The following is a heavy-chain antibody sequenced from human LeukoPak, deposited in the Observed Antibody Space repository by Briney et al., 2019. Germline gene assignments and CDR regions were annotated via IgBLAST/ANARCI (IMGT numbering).Heavy chain of an antibody. Sequence: GSSVKVSCKASGGTFSSYAISWVRQAPGQGLEWMGGIIPIFGTANYAQKFQGRVTITTDESTSTAYMELSSLRSEDTAVYYCARERERGYCTNGVCYTGWFDPWGQETLVTVSS. J-gene: IGHJ5*02. CDR2: IIPIFGTA. CDR1: GGTFSSYA. D-gene: IGHD2-8*01. CDR3: ARERERGYCTNGVCYTGWFDP. V-gene: IGHV1-69*05.